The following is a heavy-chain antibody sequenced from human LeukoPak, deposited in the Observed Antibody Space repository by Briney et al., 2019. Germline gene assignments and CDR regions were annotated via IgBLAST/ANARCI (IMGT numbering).Heavy chain of an antibody. Sequence: GASVKVSCKASGYTFTSYGISWVRQAPGQGLEWMGWISAYNGNTNYAQKLQGRVTMTTDTSTSTAYMELRSLRSDDTAVYYCAREGYYDFWSGASDSYHYGMDVWGQGTTVTVSS. CDR3: AREGYYDFWSGASDSYHYGMDV. V-gene: IGHV1-18*01. CDR2: ISAYNGNT. CDR1: GYTFTSYG. D-gene: IGHD3-3*01. J-gene: IGHJ6*02.